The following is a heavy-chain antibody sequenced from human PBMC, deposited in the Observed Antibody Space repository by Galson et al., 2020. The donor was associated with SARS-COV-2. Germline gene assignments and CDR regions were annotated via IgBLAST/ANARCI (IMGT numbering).Heavy chain of an antibody. Sequence: GESLKISRKGPGYIFTDYWIHWVRQMPGKGREGMGRSDPSGSYTQHSPSFQGHGSISAHKSISTAYLQWSSLKASDSAKYYCALSRRAGYKGSFDYWGRGPLVAVS. CDR2: SDPSGSYT. CDR1: GYIFTDYW. J-gene: IGHJ4*02. V-gene: IGHV5-10-1*01. CDR3: ALSRRAGYKGSFDY. D-gene: IGHD5-12*01.